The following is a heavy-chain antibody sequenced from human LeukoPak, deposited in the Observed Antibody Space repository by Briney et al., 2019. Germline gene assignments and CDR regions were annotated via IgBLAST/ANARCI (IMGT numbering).Heavy chain of an antibody. V-gene: IGHV3-7*01. J-gene: IGHJ6*03. CDR2: IKQDGSEK. CDR1: GFTFSSYW. Sequence: TGGSLRLSCAASGFTFSSYWMSWVRQAPGKGLEWVANIKQDGSEKYYVDSVKGRFTISRDNAKNSLYLQMNSLRAEDTAVYYCARDQLVGVVVVPAASVSYYYYYYMDVWGKGTTVTVSS. CDR3: ARDQLVGVVVVPAASVSYYYYYYMDV. D-gene: IGHD2-2*01.